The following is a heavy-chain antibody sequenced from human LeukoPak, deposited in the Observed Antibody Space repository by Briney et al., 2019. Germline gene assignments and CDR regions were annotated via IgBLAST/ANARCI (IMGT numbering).Heavy chain of an antibody. Sequence: SETLSLTCTVSGGSISSYYWSWIRQPAGKGLEWIGRIYTSGSTNYNPSLKSRVTMSVGTSKNQFSLKLSSVAAADTAVYYCATRETGSYYYYMDVWGKGTTVTVSS. CDR3: ATRETGSYYYYMDV. CDR1: GGSISSYY. V-gene: IGHV4-4*07. D-gene: IGHD1-1*01. CDR2: IYTSGST. J-gene: IGHJ6*03.